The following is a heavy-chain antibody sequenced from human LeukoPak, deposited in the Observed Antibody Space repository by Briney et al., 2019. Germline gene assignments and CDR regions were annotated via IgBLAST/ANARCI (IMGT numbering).Heavy chain of an antibody. D-gene: IGHD5-18*01. CDR1: GYSISSSNW. J-gene: IGHJ4*02. CDR2: IYYSGST. Sequence: SETLSLTCAVSGYSISSSNWWGWIRQPPGKGLEWIGYIYYSGSTYYNPSLKSRVTMSVDTSKNQFSLKLSSVTAVDTAVYYCASIPGYSYGLGFDYWGQGTLVTVSS. CDR3: ASIPGYSYGLGFDY. V-gene: IGHV4-28*01.